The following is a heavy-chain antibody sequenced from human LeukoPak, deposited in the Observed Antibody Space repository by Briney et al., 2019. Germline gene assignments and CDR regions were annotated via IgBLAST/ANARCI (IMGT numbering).Heavy chain of an antibody. CDR3: ARGGELLSYFDY. CDR1: GYTFTSYY. Sequence: ASVKVSCKASGYTFTSYYMHGVRQAPGQGLEWMGIINPSGGSTSYAQKFQGRVTMTRDMSTSTVYMELNSLRSEDTAVYYCARGGELLSYFDYWGQGTLVTVSS. D-gene: IGHD1-7*01. V-gene: IGHV1-46*01. CDR2: INPSGGST. J-gene: IGHJ4*02.